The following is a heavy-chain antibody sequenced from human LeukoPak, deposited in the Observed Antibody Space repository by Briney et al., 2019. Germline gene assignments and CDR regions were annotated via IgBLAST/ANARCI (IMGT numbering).Heavy chain of an antibody. D-gene: IGHD2-15*01. CDR2: ISGSNPGT. CDR1: GFTFSTYA. V-gene: IGHV3-23*01. J-gene: IGHJ4*02. CDR3: AKASVGHCSGAFCYHFDS. Sequence: GESLKISCAASGFTFSTYAMSWVRQTPGKGLEWVAAISGSNPGTYHASSVRGRFTISRDNSKNTLHLQMNGLRAEDAAIYYCAKASVGHCSGAFCYHFDSWGQGTLVTVSS.